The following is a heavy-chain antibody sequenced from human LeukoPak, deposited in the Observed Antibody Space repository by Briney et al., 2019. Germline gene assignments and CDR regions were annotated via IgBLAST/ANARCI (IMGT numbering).Heavy chain of an antibody. CDR2: INHSGST. CDR1: GGSFSGYY. J-gene: IGHJ4*02. CDR3: ARGYSSSPFDY. Sequence: SETLSLTCAVYGGSFSGYYWSWIRQPPGKGLEWIGEINHSGSTNYNPSLKSRVTISVDTSKNQFSLKLTSVTAADTAVYYCARGYSSSPFDYWGQGTLVTVSS. V-gene: IGHV4-34*01. D-gene: IGHD6-6*01.